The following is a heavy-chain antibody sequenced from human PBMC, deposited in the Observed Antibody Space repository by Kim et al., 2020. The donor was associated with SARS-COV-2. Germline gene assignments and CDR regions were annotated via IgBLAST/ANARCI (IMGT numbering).Heavy chain of an antibody. Sequence: SETLSLTCTVSGGSISSGGYYWSWIRQHPGKGLEWIGYIYYSGSTYYNPSLKSRVTISVDTSKNQFSLKLSSVTAADTAVYYCATTVTDLHYYGMDVWGQGTTVTVSS. CDR2: IYYSGST. V-gene: IGHV4-31*03. J-gene: IGHJ6*02. CDR1: GGSISSGGYY. CDR3: ATTVTDLHYYGMDV. D-gene: IGHD4-17*01.